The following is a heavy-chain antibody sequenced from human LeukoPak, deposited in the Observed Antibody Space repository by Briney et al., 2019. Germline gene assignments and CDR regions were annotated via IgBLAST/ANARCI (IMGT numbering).Heavy chain of an antibody. Sequence: GGSLRLSCAASGFTFSSYSMNWVRQAPGKGLEWVSYISSSSSTIYYADSVKGRFTISRDNSKNTLYLQMNSLRAEDTAVYYCASGAYYGSGSPPHWGQGTLVTVSS. V-gene: IGHV3-48*01. J-gene: IGHJ4*02. CDR2: ISSSSSTI. CDR1: GFTFSSYS. D-gene: IGHD3-10*01. CDR3: ASGAYYGSGSPPH.